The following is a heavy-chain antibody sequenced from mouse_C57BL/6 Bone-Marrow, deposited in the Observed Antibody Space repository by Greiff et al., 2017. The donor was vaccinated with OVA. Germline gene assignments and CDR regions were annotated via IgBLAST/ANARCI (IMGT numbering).Heavy chain of an antibody. V-gene: IGHV1-62-2*01. Sequence: QVQLQQSGAELVKPGASVKLSCKASGYTFTEYTIHWVKQRSGQGLEWIGWFYPGSGSIKYNENFKDKATLTADKSSSTVYLELSRLTSEDSAVYFCARHEEDVDIWDYWYFDVWGTGPTVTVSS. CDR2: FYPGSGSI. CDR1: GYTFTEYT. D-gene: IGHD4-1*01. J-gene: IGHJ1*03. CDR3: ARHEEDVDIWDYWYFDV.